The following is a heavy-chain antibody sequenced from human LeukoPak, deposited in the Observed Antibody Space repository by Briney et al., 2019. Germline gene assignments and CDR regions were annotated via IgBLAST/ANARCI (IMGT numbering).Heavy chain of an antibody. D-gene: IGHD3-3*01. Sequence: SETLSLTCTVSGGSISSSSYYWGWIRQPPGKGLEWIGSIYYSGSIYYNPSLKSRVTISVDTSKNQFSLKLSSVTAADTAVYYCASLPLRFLEWLLYDYWGQGTLVTVSS. CDR3: ASLPLRFLEWLLYDY. V-gene: IGHV4-39*01. CDR2: IYYSGSI. CDR1: GGSISSSSYY. J-gene: IGHJ4*02.